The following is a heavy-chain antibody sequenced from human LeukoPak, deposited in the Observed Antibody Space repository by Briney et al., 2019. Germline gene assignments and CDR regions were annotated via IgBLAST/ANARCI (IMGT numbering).Heavy chain of an antibody. D-gene: IGHD3-22*01. CDR3: ARGQFYYDTIGSSIYYMDV. V-gene: IGHV4-39*07. CDR1: GGSISSSSYY. Sequence: PSETRSLTCTVSGGSISSSSYYWGWIRQPPGTGLEWIGSIYYSGSTYYNPSLKSRVTISVDTSKNQFSLKLSSVTAADTAVYYCARGQFYYDTIGSSIYYMDVWGKGTTVTISS. J-gene: IGHJ6*03. CDR2: IYYSGST.